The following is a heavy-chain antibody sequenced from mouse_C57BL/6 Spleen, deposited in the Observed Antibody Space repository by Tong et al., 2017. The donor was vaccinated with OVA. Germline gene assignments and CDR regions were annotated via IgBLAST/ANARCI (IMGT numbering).Heavy chain of an antibody. CDR1: GFSLTSYG. CDR3: VDYGGWFAY. D-gene: IGHD1-1*01. Sequence: VQLQESGPGLVQPSQSLSITCTVSGFSLTSYGVHWVRQSPGKGLEWLGVIWRGGSTDYNAAFMSRLSITKDNSKSQVFFKMNSRQADDTAIYYCVDYGGWFAYWGQGTLVTVSA. CDR2: IWRGGST. J-gene: IGHJ3*01. V-gene: IGHV2-5*01.